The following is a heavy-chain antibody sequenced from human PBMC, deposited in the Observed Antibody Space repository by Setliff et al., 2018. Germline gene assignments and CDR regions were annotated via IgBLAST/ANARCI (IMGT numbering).Heavy chain of an antibody. J-gene: IGHJ4*02. CDR3: ARDADYYDSSENPIVDY. D-gene: IGHD3-22*01. Sequence: ASVKVSCKTSPYALTDSVVSWVRQAPGHGLEWVGWINTYNGDTYYAQKLQGRVTMTTDTSTSTAYMDLRSLRSDDTAVYYCARDADYYDSSENPIVDYWGQGTLVTVSS. CDR1: PYALTDSV. V-gene: IGHV1-18*01. CDR2: INTYNGDT.